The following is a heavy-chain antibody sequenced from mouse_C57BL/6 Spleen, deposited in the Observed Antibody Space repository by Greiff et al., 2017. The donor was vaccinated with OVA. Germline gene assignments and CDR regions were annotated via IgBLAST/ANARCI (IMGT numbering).Heavy chain of an antibody. J-gene: IGHJ2*01. CDR3: ARSGPSYYFDY. CDR1: GYTFTRYW. CDR2: IHPNSGST. V-gene: IGHV1-64*01. D-gene: IGHD3-1*01. Sequence: QVQLQQPGAELVKPGASVKLSCKASGYTFTRYWMHWVKQRPGQGLEWIGMIHPNSGSTNYNEKFKSKATLTVDKSSSTAYMQLSSLTSEDSAVYYCARSGPSYYFDYWGQGTTLTVSS.